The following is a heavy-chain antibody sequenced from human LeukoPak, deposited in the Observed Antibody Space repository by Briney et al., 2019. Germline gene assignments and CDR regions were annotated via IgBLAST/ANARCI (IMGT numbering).Heavy chain of an antibody. CDR2: IYYSGST. J-gene: IGHJ4*02. D-gene: IGHD3-10*01. V-gene: IGHV4-31*03. CDR1: GGSISSGGYY. CDR3: ARAWASYYYGSGTFDY. Sequence: SETLSLTCTVSGGSISSGGYYWSWIRQHPGKGLEWSGYIYYSGSTYYNASLKSRVTISVDTSKNQFSLKLSSVTAADTAVYYCARAWASYYYGSGTFDYWGQGTLVTVSS.